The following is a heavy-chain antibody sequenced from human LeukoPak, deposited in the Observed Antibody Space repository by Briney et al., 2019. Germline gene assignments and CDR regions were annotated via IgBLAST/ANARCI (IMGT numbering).Heavy chain of an antibody. CDR1: GFTFSEYY. CDR2: IRSSSSYT. D-gene: IGHD3-22*01. Sequence: PGGSLRLSCAASGFTFSEYYMSWIRQAPGKGLEWVSYIRSSSSYTNYADSVKGRFTISRDNAKNSLYLQMNSLRAEDTAVYYCARGYYDNSGYYLPFDFWGQGTLVTVSS. CDR3: ARGYYDNSGYYLPFDF. V-gene: IGHV3-11*06. J-gene: IGHJ4*02.